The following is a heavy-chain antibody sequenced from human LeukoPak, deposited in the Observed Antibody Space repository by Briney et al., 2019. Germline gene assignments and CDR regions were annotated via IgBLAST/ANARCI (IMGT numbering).Heavy chain of an antibody. CDR3: ARGGGLGGIAARRKYYYYMDV. J-gene: IGHJ6*03. Sequence: PSQTLSLTCTVSGGSISSGSYYWSWIRQPAGKGLEWIGRIYTSGSTNYNPSLKSRVTISVDTSKNQFSLKLSSVTAADTAVYYCARGGGLGGIAARRKYYYYMDVWGKGTTVTVSS. D-gene: IGHD6-6*01. V-gene: IGHV4-61*02. CDR2: IYTSGST. CDR1: GGSISSGSYY.